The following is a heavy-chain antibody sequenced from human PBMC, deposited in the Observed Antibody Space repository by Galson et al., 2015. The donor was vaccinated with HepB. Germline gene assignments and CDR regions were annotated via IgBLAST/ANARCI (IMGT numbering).Heavy chain of an antibody. D-gene: IGHD1-26*01. CDR2: IVPVLDVA. Sequence: SVKVSCKASGGTFSSYSISWVRQAPGQGLEWMGRIVPVLDVANHAQSFQGRVTITADKSTNTAYMGLSRLRSEDTAVYYCARARDAGTYLYYYYGMDVWGQGTTVTVSS. V-gene: IGHV1-69*04. J-gene: IGHJ6*02. CDR3: ARARDAGTYLYYYYGMDV. CDR1: GGTFSSYS.